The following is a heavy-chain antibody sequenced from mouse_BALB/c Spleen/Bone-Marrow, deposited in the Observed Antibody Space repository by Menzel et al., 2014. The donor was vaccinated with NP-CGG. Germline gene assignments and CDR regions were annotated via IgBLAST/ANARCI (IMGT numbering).Heavy chain of an antibody. CDR2: ISNGSSTI. CDR1: GFTFSSFG. Sequence: EVQLQQSGGGLVQPGVSRKLSCAASGFTFSSFGMHWVRQAPEKGLEWVAYISNGSSTIYYADTVKGRFTISRDNPKNTLFLQMTSLRSEDTAMYYCARKGAMITHYYAMDYWGQGTSVTVSS. V-gene: IGHV5-17*02. J-gene: IGHJ4*01. D-gene: IGHD2-4*01. CDR3: ARKGAMITHYYAMDY.